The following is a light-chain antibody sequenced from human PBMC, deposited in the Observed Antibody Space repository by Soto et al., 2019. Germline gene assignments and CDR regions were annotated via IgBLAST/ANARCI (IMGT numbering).Light chain of an antibody. V-gene: IGLV4-69*01. CDR2: LNSDGTH. J-gene: IGLJ7*01. CDR3: QTWGTGIQV. Sequence: QSVLTQSPSASASLGASVKLTCTLSSGHSSYTIAWHQQQPDKGPRYLMRLNSDGTHTKGDGIPDRFSGSSSGAERYLTVSSLQSEDEADYYCQTWGTGIQVFGGGTQLTVL. CDR1: SGHSSYT.